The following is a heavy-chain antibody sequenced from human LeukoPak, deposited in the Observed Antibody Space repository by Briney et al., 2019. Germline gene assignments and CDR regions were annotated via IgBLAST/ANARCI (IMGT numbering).Heavy chain of an antibody. J-gene: IGHJ6*03. CDR1: GVSIRGDTYY. D-gene: IGHD6-19*01. V-gene: IGHV4-39*01. Sequence: SETLSLTCTASGVSIRGDTYYWGWIRQPPGKGLEWIGNYHIGNTYYNPSLKSRVTISEDTSKNQFSLRVNSVTAADTAVYYCARLWDSTGLYFYYYMDVWGEGTTVTVSS. CDR3: ARLWDSTGLYFYYYMDV. CDR2: YHIGNT.